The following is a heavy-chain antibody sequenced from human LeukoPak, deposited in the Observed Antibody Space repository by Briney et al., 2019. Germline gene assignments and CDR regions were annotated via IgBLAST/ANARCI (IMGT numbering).Heavy chain of an antibody. CDR2: ISSSSSTI. D-gene: IGHD3-3*01. Sequence: GGSLRLSCAASGFTFSSYSMNWVRQASGKGLEWVSYISSSSSTIYYADSVKGRFTISRDNAKNSLYLQMDSLRDEDTAVYYCARDGTFGVPNDIDYWGQGTLVTVSS. CDR1: GFTFSSYS. J-gene: IGHJ4*02. CDR3: ARDGTFGVPNDIDY. V-gene: IGHV3-48*02.